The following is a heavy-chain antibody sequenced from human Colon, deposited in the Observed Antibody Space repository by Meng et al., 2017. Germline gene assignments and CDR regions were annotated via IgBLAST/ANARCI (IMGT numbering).Heavy chain of an antibody. J-gene: IGHJ4*02. CDR1: GASISSATF. Sequence: VHLQESSPGLVKPSGTLSLTCAVSGASISSATFWTWVRQTPGKGLEWIGESYYGGSTSYKPSLSSRATISLDKSKNQFSLQLDSVTAADTATYYCASSSGWWRLDSWGQGTLVTVSS. D-gene: IGHD6-19*01. V-gene: IGHV4-4*02. CDR3: ASSSGWWRLDS. CDR2: SYYGGST.